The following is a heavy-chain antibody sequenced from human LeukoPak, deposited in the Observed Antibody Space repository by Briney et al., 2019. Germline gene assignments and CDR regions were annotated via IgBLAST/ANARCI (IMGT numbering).Heavy chain of an antibody. CDR3: ARDGYCGSSACCADN. Sequence: GGSLRLSCAASGFTFSSYAMSWVRQAPGKGLEWVSAISGNGGNTYYADPVKGRFSISRDNSKNTLFLQMNSLKAEDTAVYYCARDGYCGSSACCADNWGQGTLVTVSS. J-gene: IGHJ4*02. V-gene: IGHV3-23*01. D-gene: IGHD2-2*03. CDR1: GFTFSSYA. CDR2: ISGNGGNT.